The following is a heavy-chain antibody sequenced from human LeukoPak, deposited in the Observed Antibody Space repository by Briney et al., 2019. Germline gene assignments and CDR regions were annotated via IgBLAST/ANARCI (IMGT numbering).Heavy chain of an antibody. CDR3: ARESGGANYFDY. Sequence: ASVTVSCKASGYTFTSYYMHWVRQAPGQGLEGMGIINPSGGSTSYAQKFQGRVTITRDMSTSTVYMELSSLRSEDTAVYYCARESGGANYFDYWGQGTLVTVSS. D-gene: IGHD5-12*01. CDR2: INPSGGST. V-gene: IGHV1-46*01. CDR1: GYTFTSYY. J-gene: IGHJ4*02.